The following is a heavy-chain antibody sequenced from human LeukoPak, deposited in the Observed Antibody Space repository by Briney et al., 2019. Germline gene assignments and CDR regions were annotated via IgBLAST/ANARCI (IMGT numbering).Heavy chain of an antibody. Sequence: SETLSLTCTVSGGSISSSSYYWGWIRQPPGKGLEWIGSIYYSGSTYYNPSLKSRVTISVDTSKNQFSLKLSSVTAADTAVYYCARGSRHYDFWSGFQVWFDPWGQGTLVTVSS. CDR1: GGSISSSSYY. J-gene: IGHJ5*02. CDR2: IYYSGST. D-gene: IGHD3-3*01. CDR3: ARGSRHYDFWSGFQVWFDP. V-gene: IGHV4-39*07.